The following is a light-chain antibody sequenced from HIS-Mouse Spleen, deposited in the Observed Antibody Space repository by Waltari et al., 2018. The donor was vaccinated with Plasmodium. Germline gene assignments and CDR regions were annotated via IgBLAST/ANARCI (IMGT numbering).Light chain of an antibody. Sequence: PSSFSASTGDRVTITCRASQGISSYLAWYQQKPGKAPKLLIYAASTLQSGVPSRFSGSGSGTDFTLTISCLQSEDFATYYCQQYYSYLLTFGGGTKVEIK. CDR1: QGISSY. CDR3: QQYYSYLLT. CDR2: AAS. J-gene: IGKJ4*01. V-gene: IGKV1-8*01.